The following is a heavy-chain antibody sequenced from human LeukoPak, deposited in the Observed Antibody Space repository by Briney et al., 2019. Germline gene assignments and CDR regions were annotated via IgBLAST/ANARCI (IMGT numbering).Heavy chain of an antibody. CDR1: GFSISSGYY. Sequence: SETLSLTCDVSGFSISSGYYWGWIRRAPGKGLEWIGSMYHSGNTYYNPSLKSRVTISEDMSKNQLSLTLNSVTAPDTAVYYCATITISGNVWSFSDVRIDHWGQGTLVTVSS. V-gene: IGHV4-38-2*01. CDR2: MYHSGNT. J-gene: IGHJ4*02. CDR3: ATITISGNVWSFSDVRIDH. D-gene: IGHD6-19*01.